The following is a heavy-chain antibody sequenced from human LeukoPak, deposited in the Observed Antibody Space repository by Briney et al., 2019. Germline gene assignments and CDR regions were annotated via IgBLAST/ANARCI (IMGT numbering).Heavy chain of an antibody. CDR3: ARHAHDYFDY. J-gene: IGHJ4*02. V-gene: IGHV5-10-1*01. CDR2: IDPSDSYT. CDR1: GYSFTSYW. Sequence: PGESLKISCKGSGYSFTSYWISWVRQMPGKGLEGRGRIDPSDSYTNYSPSFQGHVTISADKSNRTAYLQWSSLKASDTAMYYCARHAHDYFDYWGQGTLVTVSS.